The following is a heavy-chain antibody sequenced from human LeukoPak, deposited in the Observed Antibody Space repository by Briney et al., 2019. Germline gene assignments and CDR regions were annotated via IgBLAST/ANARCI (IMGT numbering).Heavy chain of an antibody. CDR1: GGTFSSYA. J-gene: IGHJ4*02. CDR2: IIPIFGTA. CDR3: AKDVSSDYFDY. D-gene: IGHD6-25*01. Sequence: SVKVSCKASGGTFSSYAISWVRQAPGQGLEWMGGIIPIFGTANYAQKFQGRVTITTDESTSTAYMELSSLRAEDTAVYYCAKDVSSDYFDYWGQGTLVTVSS. V-gene: IGHV1-69*05.